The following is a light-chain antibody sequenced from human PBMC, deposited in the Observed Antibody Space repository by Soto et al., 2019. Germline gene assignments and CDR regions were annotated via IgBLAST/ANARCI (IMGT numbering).Light chain of an antibody. CDR2: EVS. CDR3: MQSAQLPLT. V-gene: IGKV2D-29*01. CDR1: QSLLHTDGKTY. Sequence: DVVMTQTPISLSVTPGQPASISCESSQSLLHTDGKTYLYWYLQKPGQPPQILIYEVSNLLSGVPDRFSGSGSGTYFTLKISRVEAEDVGVYYCMQSAQLPLTFGRGTKVEIK. J-gene: IGKJ4*01.